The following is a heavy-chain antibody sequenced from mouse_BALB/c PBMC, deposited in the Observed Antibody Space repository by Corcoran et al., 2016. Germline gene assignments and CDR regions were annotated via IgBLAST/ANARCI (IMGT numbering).Heavy chain of an antibody. CDR3: APDFDY. Sequence: EVQLKQSGAELVRPGALVKLSCKASGFNIKDYYMHWVKQRPEQGLEWIGWIDPENGNTIYDPKFQGKASKTADTSSNTAYLQLSSLTSEDTAVYYCAPDFDYWGQGTTLTVSS. J-gene: IGHJ2*01. CDR1: GFNIKDYY. V-gene: IGHV14-1*02. CDR2: IDPENGNT.